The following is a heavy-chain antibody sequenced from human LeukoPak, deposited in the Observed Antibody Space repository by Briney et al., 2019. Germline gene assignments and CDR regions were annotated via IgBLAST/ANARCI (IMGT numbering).Heavy chain of an antibody. CDR2: INHSGST. CDR1: GGSFSGYY. V-gene: IGHV4-34*01. J-gene: IGHJ4*02. D-gene: IGHD5-24*01. CDR3: ASRRRDGYNSPPDY. Sequence: KPSETLSLTCAVYGGSFSGYYWSWIRQPPGKGLEWIGEINHSGSTNYNPSLKSRVTISVDTSKNQFSLKLSSVTAADTAVYYCASRRRDGYNSPPDYWGQGTPVTVSS.